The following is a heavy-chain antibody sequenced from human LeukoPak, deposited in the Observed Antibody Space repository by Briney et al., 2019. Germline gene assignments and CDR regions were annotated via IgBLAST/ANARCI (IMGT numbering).Heavy chain of an antibody. V-gene: IGHV3-30-3*01. CDR2: ISYDGSNK. J-gene: IGHJ4*02. D-gene: IGHD5-24*01. CDR1: GFTFSSYA. CDR3: ARTTGRDGSLTTFDY. Sequence: PGGSLGLSCAASGFTFSSYAMHWVRQAPGKGLEWVAVISYDGSNKYYADSVKGRFTISRDNSKNTLYLQMNSLRAEDTAVYYCARTTGRDGSLTTFDYWGQGTLVTVSS.